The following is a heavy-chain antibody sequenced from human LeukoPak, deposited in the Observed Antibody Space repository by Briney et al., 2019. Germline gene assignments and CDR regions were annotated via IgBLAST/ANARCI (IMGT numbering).Heavy chain of an antibody. J-gene: IGHJ4*02. V-gene: IGHV3-15*01. CDR2: IKSKSDSGTT. Sequence: GGSLRLSCAASGFTFNNAWMSWVRQAPGKGLEWVGRIKSKSDSGTTDHAAPVKGRFTISRDDSKSTLYLQMNSLKTEDTAVYYCATDLTHYSDYVLGYWGQGILVTVSS. CDR3: ATDLTHYSDYVLGY. D-gene: IGHD4-11*01. CDR1: GFTFNNAW.